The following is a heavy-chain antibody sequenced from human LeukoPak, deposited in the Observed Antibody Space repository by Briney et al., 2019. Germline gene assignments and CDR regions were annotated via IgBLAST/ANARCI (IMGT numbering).Heavy chain of an antibody. CDR2: FDPEDGET. CDR1: GYTLTELS. Sequence: ASVKVSCKVSGYTLTELSMHWVRQAPGKGLEWMGGFDPEDGETIYAQKFQGRVTMTEDTSTDTAYMELSSLRSEDTAVYYCATFLRNGYSSSWYYFDYWGQGTLVTVSS. CDR3: ATFLRNGYSSSWYYFDY. V-gene: IGHV1-24*01. D-gene: IGHD6-13*01. J-gene: IGHJ4*02.